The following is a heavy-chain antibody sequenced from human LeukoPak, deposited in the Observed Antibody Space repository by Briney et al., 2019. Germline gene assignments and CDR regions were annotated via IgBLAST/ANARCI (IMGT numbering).Heavy chain of an antibody. CDR1: GFTFTNAW. J-gene: IGHJ5*02. CDR3: TSGAMLVS. V-gene: IGHV3-15*01. D-gene: IGHD3-22*01. Sequence: GGSLRLSCVASGFTFTNAWMSWVHQAPGKGLEWVGRIKRKSDGGTTDYAAPVKGRFTISRDDSKNTLYLQMNSLKTEDTAVYYCTSGAMLVSWGQGTLVTVSS. CDR2: IKRKSDGGTT.